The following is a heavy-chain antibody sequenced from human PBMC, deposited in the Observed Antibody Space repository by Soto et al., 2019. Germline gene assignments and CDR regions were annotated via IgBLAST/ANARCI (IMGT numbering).Heavy chain of an antibody. V-gene: IGHV3-33*01. CDR2: VWHDGKTK. CDR1: GFTFSNYG. Sequence: QVQLMESGGGVVQPERSLRLSCAASGFTFSNYGMHWVRQAPGKGLEWVAVVWHDGKTKYYADSVEGRFTISRDNSRNTLFLQMNSLRAEDTAVYHCARDRGSDDPIDYWGQGTLVTVSS. D-gene: IGHD3-10*01. CDR3: ARDRGSDDPIDY. J-gene: IGHJ4*02.